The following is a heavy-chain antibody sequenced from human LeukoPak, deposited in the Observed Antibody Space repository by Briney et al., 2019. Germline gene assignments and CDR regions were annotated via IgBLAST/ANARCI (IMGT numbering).Heavy chain of an antibody. V-gene: IGHV1-69*13. CDR3: ARADTGADY. CDR1: EGTFSSYA. CDR2: IIPIFGTA. Sequence: SVKVSCKASEGTFSSYAISWVRQAPGQGLEWMGGIIPIFGTANYAQKFQGRVTITADESTSTAYMELSSLRSEDTAVYYCARADTGADYWGQGTLVTVSS. D-gene: IGHD1-1*01. J-gene: IGHJ4*02.